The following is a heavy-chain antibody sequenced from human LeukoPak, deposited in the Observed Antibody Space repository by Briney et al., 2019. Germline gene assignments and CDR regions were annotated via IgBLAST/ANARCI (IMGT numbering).Heavy chain of an antibody. CDR1: GGSISSYY. CDR2: IYLSGST. Sequence: SATLSLTCTVSGGSISSYYRSWIRPPPGKGLEGIGYIYLSGSTYYNPSLKSRLTISVDRSKNQFSLKLNSLTAADTPVYYCARDLGGCSSTSCPTLSHFDWGQGTLVTVSS. V-gene: IGHV4-59*12. J-gene: IGHJ4*02. CDR3: ARDLGGCSSTSCPTLSHFD. D-gene: IGHD2-2*01.